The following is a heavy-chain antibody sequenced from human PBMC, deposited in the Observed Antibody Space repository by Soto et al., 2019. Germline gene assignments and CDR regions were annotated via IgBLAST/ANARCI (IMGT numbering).Heavy chain of an antibody. CDR2: IYWDDDK. CDR3: AHRVLRTVFGLVTTTAIYFDF. J-gene: IGHJ4*02. Sequence: QITLNESGPTVVRPTETLTLTCRFSGFSLTTSGVGVGWIRQSPGKAPEWIALIYWDDDKRYSASLKSRLTITKDTSKNQVVRTVSDLDPTDTATYDCAHRVLRTVFGLVTTTAIYFDFWGQGTPVAVSS. CDR1: GFSLTTSGVG. D-gene: IGHD3-3*01. V-gene: IGHV2-5*02.